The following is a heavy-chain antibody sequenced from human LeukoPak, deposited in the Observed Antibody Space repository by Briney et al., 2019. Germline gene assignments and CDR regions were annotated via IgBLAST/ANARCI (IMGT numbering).Heavy chain of an antibody. J-gene: IGHJ4*02. V-gene: IGHV1-46*01. Sequence: ASVKVSCKASGYTFTSYYMHWVRQAPGQGLEWMGIINPSGGSTSYAQKFQGRVTMTTDTSTSTAYMELRSLRSDDTAVYYCARDPYPNTITTFDYWGQGTLVTVSS. CDR1: GYTFTSYY. D-gene: IGHD4-11*01. CDR2: INPSGGST. CDR3: ARDPYPNTITTFDY.